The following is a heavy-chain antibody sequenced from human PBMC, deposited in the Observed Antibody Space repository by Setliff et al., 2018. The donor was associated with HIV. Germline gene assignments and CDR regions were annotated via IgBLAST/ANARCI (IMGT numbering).Heavy chain of an antibody. J-gene: IGHJ6*03. D-gene: IGHD2-8*01. V-gene: IGHV4-39*07. CDR3: AGEIAPAARLPNVGGPPPPGYYHYMDV. Sequence: SETLSLTCTVSGGSISSSRYYWGCIRQPPGKGLEWIGSVYYTGNTNLNPSLKSRVNMSVDTSKNQFSLKLNSMTAADTAFYFCAGEIAPAARLPNVGGPPPPGYYHYMDVWGKGTTVTVSS. CDR1: GGSISSSRYY. CDR2: VYYTGNT.